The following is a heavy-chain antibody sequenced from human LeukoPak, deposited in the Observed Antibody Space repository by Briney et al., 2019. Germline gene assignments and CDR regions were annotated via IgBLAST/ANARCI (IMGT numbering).Heavy chain of an antibody. V-gene: IGHV3-30*02. CDR3: ASLASAEVVTPPDY. J-gene: IGHJ4*02. CDR1: GFTFRSYG. CDR2: IRYDGTNK. Sequence: GGSLRLSCAASGFTFRSYGMHWVRQAPGKVLEWVAIIRYDGTNKYYADSVKGRFTISRDNSKNTLYLQMNSLRAEDTAVYYCASLASAEVVTPPDYWGQGTLVIVSS. D-gene: IGHD4-23*01.